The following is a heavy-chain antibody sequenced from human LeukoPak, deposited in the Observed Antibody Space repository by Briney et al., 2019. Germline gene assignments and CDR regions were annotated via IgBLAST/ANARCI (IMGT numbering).Heavy chain of an antibody. J-gene: IGHJ4*02. V-gene: IGHV3-30-3*02. Sequence: HPGGSLRLSCAASGFTFSSYAMHWVRQAPGKGLEWVAVISYDGSNKYYADSVKGRFTISRDNSKNTLYLQMNSLRAEDTAVYYCAKPYGITYFDYWGQGTLVTVSS. D-gene: IGHD4-17*01. CDR2: ISYDGSNK. CDR1: GFTFSSYA. CDR3: AKPYGITYFDY.